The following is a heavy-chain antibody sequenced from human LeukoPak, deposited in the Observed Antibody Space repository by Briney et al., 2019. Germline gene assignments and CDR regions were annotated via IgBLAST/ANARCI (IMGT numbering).Heavy chain of an antibody. CDR1: GFTFSSYG. Sequence: PGGSLRLSCAASGFTFSSYGMHWVRLAPGKGLEWVAVTSFDDTKKYYADAVKGRFTIYRDNSKNTVYLEMNSLRVEDTAVYHCAKVGGFCSTTSCSYFDNWGQGTLVAVSS. J-gene: IGHJ4*02. V-gene: IGHV3-30*18. CDR3: AKVGGFCSTTSCSYFDN. D-gene: IGHD2-2*01. CDR2: TSFDDTKK.